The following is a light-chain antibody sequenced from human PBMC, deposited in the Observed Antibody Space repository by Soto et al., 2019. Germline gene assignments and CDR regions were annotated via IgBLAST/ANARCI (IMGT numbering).Light chain of an antibody. CDR1: SSDFGSYKF. Sequence: HSVLTQPASVSGSPGQSVTISCTGTSSDFGSYKFVSWYQHHPGTVPKVIIYETSKRPSGVSDRFSGSKSGNTASLTISGLQAEDEADYYCFSFTSTNTHVFGSGTKVTVL. V-gene: IGLV2-23*01. CDR2: ETS. J-gene: IGLJ1*01. CDR3: FSFTSTNTHV.